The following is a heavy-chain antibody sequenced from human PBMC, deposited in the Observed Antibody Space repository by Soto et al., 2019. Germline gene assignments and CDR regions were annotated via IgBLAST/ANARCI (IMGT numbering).Heavy chain of an antibody. CDR2: IYYSGST. Sequence: PSETLSLTCTVSGGSISSSSYYWGWIRQPPGKGLEWIGSIYYSGSTYYNPSLKSRVTISVDTSKNQLSLKLNSVTADDTAVYFCARQTPGTYGGYLDSWGQGTLVTVSS. V-gene: IGHV4-39*01. CDR3: ARQTPGTYGGYLDS. J-gene: IGHJ4*02. D-gene: IGHD4-17*01. CDR1: GGSISSSSYY.